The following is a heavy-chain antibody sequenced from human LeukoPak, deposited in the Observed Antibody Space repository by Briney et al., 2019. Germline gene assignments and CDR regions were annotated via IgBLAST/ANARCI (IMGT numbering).Heavy chain of an antibody. CDR2: IIPIPGIA. J-gene: IGHJ3*02. CDR1: GYTFTGYY. D-gene: IGHD5-18*01. Sequence: PEASVKVSCKASGYTFTGYYMHWVRQAPGQGLEWMGRIIPIPGIANYAQKFQGRVTITADKSTSTAYMELSSLRSEDTAVYYCANDASEGYSYGYYKVPFDIWGQGTMVTVSS. V-gene: IGHV1-69*02. CDR3: ANDASEGYSYGYYKVPFDI.